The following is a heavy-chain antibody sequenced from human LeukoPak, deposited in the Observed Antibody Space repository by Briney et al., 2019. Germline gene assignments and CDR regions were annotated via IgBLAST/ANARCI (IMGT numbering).Heavy chain of an antibody. V-gene: IGHV4-59*01. CDR1: GGSISSYY. D-gene: IGHD3-16*01. CDR2: IYYSGST. CDR3: AREGLERGGGWFDP. J-gene: IGHJ5*02. Sequence: SETLSLTCTVSGGSISSYYWSWIRQPPGKGLEWIGYIYYSGSTNYNPSLKSRVTISVDTSKNQFSLKLSSVTAADTAVYYCAREGLERGGGWFDPWGQGTLVTVSS.